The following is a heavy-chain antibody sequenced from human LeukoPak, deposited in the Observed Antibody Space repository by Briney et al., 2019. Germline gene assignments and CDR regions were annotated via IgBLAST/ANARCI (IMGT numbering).Heavy chain of an antibody. V-gene: IGHV3-48*03. CDR3: ARYSSSWYDFDH. CDR2: ISGSGTTI. Sequence: GGSLRLSCAASGFTFSSYEMNWVRQAPGMGLEWVSYISGSGTTIYYADSVKGRFTISRDNAKNSLYLQMSSLGAEDTAIYYCARYSSSWYDFDHWGQGTLVTVSS. CDR1: GFTFSSYE. J-gene: IGHJ4*02. D-gene: IGHD6-13*01.